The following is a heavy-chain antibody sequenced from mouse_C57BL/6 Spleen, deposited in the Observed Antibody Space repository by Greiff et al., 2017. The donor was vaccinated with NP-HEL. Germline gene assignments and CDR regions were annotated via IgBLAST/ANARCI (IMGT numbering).Heavy chain of an antibody. CDR1: EYEFPSHD. CDR3: ARNYGNYVGYFDV. D-gene: IGHD2-1*01. J-gene: IGHJ1*03. Sequence: EVKVEESGGGLVQPGESLKLSCESNEYEFPSHDMSWVRKTPEKRLELVAAINSDGGSTYYPDTMERRFIISRDNTKKTLYLQMSSLRSEDTALYYCARNYGNYVGYFDVWGTGTTVTVSS. V-gene: IGHV5-2*03. CDR2: INSDGGST.